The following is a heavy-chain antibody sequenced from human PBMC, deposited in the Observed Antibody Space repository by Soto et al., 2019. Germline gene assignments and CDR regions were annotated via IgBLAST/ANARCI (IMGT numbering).Heavy chain of an antibody. V-gene: IGHV4-39*07. Sequence: SETLSLTCTVSGGSISSSDYYWSWVRQPPGKGLEWIGEIHPSGSTHFNPSLKSRGTISVDTSKSQFSLKLISVTAADTAIYYCARGIDAHKTGNYWSQGTLVTVSS. CDR3: ARGIDAHKTGNY. CDR1: GGSISSSDYY. CDR2: IHPSGST. D-gene: IGHD1-26*01. J-gene: IGHJ4*02.